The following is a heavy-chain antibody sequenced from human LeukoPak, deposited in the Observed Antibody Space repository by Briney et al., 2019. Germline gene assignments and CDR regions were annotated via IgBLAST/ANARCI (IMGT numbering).Heavy chain of an antibody. V-gene: IGHV3-23*01. CDR2: ISGSGGST. J-gene: IGHJ6*02. D-gene: IGHD2-15*01. CDR1: GFTFSSYA. Sequence: GSLRLSCAASGFTFSSYAMSWVRQAPGKGLEWVSAISGSGGSTYYADSVKGRFTISRDNSKNTLYLQMNSLRAEDTAVYYCAKDPGTVVVVAATPIDYGMDVWGQGTTVTVSS. CDR3: AKDPGTVVVVAATPIDYGMDV.